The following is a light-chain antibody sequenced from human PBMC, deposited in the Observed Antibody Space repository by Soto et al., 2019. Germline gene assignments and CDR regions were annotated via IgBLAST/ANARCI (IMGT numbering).Light chain of an antibody. Sequence: EIVLTQSPATVSLSPGERATLSCRASRSVSSYLAWYQQKPGQAPRLLIYDASNRATGVPARFSGSGSGTDFTLTISSLEPEDFAVYYCQQRSNWPLTFGGGTKVEIK. CDR1: RSVSSY. CDR2: DAS. V-gene: IGKV3-11*01. J-gene: IGKJ4*01. CDR3: QQRSNWPLT.